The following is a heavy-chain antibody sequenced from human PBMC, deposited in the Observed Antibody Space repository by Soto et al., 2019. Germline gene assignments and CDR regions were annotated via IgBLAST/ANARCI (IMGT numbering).Heavy chain of an antibody. CDR3: AKVGITIFGVVIDYYGMDV. CDR2: ISGSGGST. Sequence: GGSLRLSCAASGFTFSSYAMSWVRQAPGKGLEWVSAISGSGGSTYYADSVKGRFTISRDNSKNTLYLQMNSLRAEDTAVYYCAKVGITIFGVVIDYYGMDVWGQGTTVTVSS. V-gene: IGHV3-23*01. J-gene: IGHJ6*02. CDR1: GFTFSSYA. D-gene: IGHD3-3*01.